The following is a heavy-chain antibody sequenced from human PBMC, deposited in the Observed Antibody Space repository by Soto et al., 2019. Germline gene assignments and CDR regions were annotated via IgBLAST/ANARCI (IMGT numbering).Heavy chain of an antibody. V-gene: IGHV4-34*01. D-gene: IGHD1-1*01. CDR2: INESGST. CDR1: GQSFSGHS. Sequence: QVQLQQWGAGLVKPSETLSLSCAVYGQSFSGHSWAWIRQPPGKGLEWIGEINESGSTYYNPSLMSRVTISTETSKNQFSLKLSSVSAADTAAYFCARGSGIVALPGELEDVNYDYWGQGTLVNVSS. CDR3: ARGSGIVALPGELEDVNYDY. J-gene: IGHJ4*02.